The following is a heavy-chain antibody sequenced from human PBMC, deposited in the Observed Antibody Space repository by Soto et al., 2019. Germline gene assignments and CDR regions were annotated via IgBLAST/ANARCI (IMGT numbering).Heavy chain of an antibody. CDR2: INHSGRT. V-gene: IGHV4-34*01. J-gene: IGHJ5*02. D-gene: IGHD3-10*01. CDR3: ARGRRSNMFRGLDP. Sequence: LSLTCAVSGGSFNDYYWTWIRQSPGKGLAWIGEINHSGRTNYNPSLESRVTISVDTSKNQFSLYITSVTAADTAVYYCARGRRSNMFRGLDPWGQGTQVTVS. CDR1: GGSFNDYY.